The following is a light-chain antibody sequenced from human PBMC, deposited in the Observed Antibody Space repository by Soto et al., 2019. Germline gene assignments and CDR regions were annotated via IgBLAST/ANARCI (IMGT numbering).Light chain of an antibody. Sequence: QSVLTQPPSVSGAPGQRVTISCTGSSSNIGAGYDVHWYQQFPGTAPKLLIYGDSNRPSGVPDRFSGSKSGTSASLAITGLQAEDEADYYCQSYDSSLRVFIIFGGGTKVTVL. CDR2: GDS. V-gene: IGLV1-40*01. J-gene: IGLJ2*01. CDR3: QSYDSSLRVFII. CDR1: SSNIGAGYD.